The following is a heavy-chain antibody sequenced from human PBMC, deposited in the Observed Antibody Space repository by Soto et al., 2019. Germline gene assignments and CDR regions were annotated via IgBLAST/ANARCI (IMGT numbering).Heavy chain of an antibody. CDR2: IDPSDSYT. J-gene: IGHJ6*03. Sequence: PGESLKISCKGSGYSFTSYWISWVRQMPGKGLEWMGRIDPSDSYTNYSPSFQGQVTISADKSISTAYLQWSSLKASDTAMYYCARHKSLRYYYYYMDVWGKGTTVTVSS. V-gene: IGHV5-10-1*04. CDR3: ARHKSLRYYYYYMDV. CDR1: GYSFTSYW.